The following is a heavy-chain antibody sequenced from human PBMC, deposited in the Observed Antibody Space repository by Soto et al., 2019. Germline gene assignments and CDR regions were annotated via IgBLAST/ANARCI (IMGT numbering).Heavy chain of an antibody. Sequence: GGSLRLSCAASGFTFSDYYMSWIRQAPGKGLEWVSYISGGANTIYYADSVRGLFTISRDNAKKSLYLQMNSLRAEDTAVYYCARTLFWSGYSFDYWGQGTLVTVSS. CDR1: GFTFSDYY. J-gene: IGHJ4*01. V-gene: IGHV3-11*01. D-gene: IGHD3-3*01. CDR3: ARTLFWSGYSFDY. CDR2: ISGGANTI.